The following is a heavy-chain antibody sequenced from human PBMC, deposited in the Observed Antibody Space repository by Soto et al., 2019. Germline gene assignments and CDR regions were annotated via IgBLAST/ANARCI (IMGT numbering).Heavy chain of an antibody. J-gene: IGHJ6*02. Sequence: SETLSLTCTVSGGSISSGGYYWSWICHHPGKGLEWIGYIYYSGSTYYNPSLKSRVTISVDTSKNQFSLKLSSVTAADTAVYYCARGPVAAAGNKKYYYYYGMDVWGQGTTVTVSS. V-gene: IGHV4-31*03. CDR1: GGSISSGGYY. CDR3: ARGPVAAAGNKKYYYYYGMDV. D-gene: IGHD6-13*01. CDR2: IYYSGST.